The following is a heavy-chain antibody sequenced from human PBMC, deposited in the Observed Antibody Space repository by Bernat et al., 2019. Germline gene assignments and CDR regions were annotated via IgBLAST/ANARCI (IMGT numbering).Heavy chain of an antibody. V-gene: IGHV3-13*05. J-gene: IGHJ6*02. D-gene: IGHD2-15*01. CDR1: GFTFSSYD. CDR2: IGTAGDP. Sequence: EVQLVESGGGLVQPGGSLRLSCAASGFTFSSYDMHWVRQATGKGLEWVSGIGTAGDPFYAGSVKGRFTISRENAKNSLYLQMNSLRAGDTAVYYCARETEVGSMDVWGQGTTVTVSS. CDR3: ARETEVGSMDV.